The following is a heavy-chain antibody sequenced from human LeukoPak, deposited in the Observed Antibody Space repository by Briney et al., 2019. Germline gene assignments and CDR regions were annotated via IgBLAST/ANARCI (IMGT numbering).Heavy chain of an antibody. D-gene: IGHD6-13*01. CDR1: GYAFTSYD. J-gene: IGHJ4*02. CDR2: MNPNSGNT. V-gene: IGHV1-8*01. CDR3: ARGRSSYSSSWYIH. Sequence: ASVKVSCKTSGYAFTSYDINWVRQATGHGLEWMGWMNPNSGNTGYAKKFQGRVTMTRNTSISTAYMELSSLRSEDTAVYCCARGRSSYSSSWYIHWGQGTLVTVSS.